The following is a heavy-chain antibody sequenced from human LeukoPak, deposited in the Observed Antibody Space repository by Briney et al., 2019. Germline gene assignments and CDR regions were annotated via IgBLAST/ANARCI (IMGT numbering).Heavy chain of an antibody. V-gene: IGHV3-23*01. CDR1: GFTFGSYG. Sequence: GGSLRLSCAASGFTFGSYGMSWVRQAPGKGLEWVSFISPSGDRTSNADSVEGRFTISRDNPRDTLYSQMNSLRDEDTAGYYCAIMHGYYDGSGYWVQWGQGTLVTVSS. D-gene: IGHD3-22*01. CDR2: ISPSGDRT. J-gene: IGHJ4*02. CDR3: AIMHGYYDGSGYWVQ.